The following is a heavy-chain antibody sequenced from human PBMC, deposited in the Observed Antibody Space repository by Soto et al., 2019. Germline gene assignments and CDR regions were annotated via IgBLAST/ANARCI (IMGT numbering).Heavy chain of an antibody. J-gene: IGHJ6*02. D-gene: IGHD1-26*01. V-gene: IGHV4-39*01. CDR3: ARGGIPPSGYGIAYAMDV. Sequence: QLQLQESGPGLVRPSETLSLTCTVSGVSISGSRYYWGWIRQPPGRVLEWIVNIYYSGSTYYTPALKSRVTLSVDTSKNQFSLNLNSVTAADTAVYYCARGGIPPSGYGIAYAMDVWGQGTTVTVSS. CDR2: IYYSGST. CDR1: GVSISGSRYY.